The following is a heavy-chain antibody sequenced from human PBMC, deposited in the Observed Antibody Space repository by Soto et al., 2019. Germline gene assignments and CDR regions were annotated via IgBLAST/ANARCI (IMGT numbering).Heavy chain of an antibody. CDR2: ISYDGSNK. Sequence: PGGSLRLSCAASGFTFSSYAMHWVRQAPGKGLEWVAVISYDGSNKYYADSVKGRFTISRDNSKNTLYLQMNSLRAEDTAVYYCAREPYDYVWGSYRSGLGYHGMDVWGQGTTVTVSS. D-gene: IGHD3-16*02. CDR1: GFTFSSYA. J-gene: IGHJ6*02. CDR3: AREPYDYVWGSYRSGLGYHGMDV. V-gene: IGHV3-30-3*01.